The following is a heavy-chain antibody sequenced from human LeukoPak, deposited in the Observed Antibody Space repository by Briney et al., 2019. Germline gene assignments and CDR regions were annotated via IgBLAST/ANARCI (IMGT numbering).Heavy chain of an antibody. D-gene: IGHD3-10*01. J-gene: IGHJ4*02. Sequence: GGSLRLSCAASGFTFSSYAMSWVRQAPGKGLEWVSAISGSGGSTYYADSVKGRFTISRDNSQNTLYLQMNSLRAEDTAVYYCAKDGWVGELLSFDSWGQGTLVTVSS. V-gene: IGHV3-23*01. CDR3: AKDGWVGELLSFDS. CDR2: ISGSGGST. CDR1: GFTFSSYA.